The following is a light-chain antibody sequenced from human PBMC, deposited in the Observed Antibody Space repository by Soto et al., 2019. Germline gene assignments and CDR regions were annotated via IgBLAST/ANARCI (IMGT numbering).Light chain of an antibody. CDR1: QSITSTY. V-gene: IGKV3-20*01. Sequence: EIVLTQSPGTLSLSPGERATLSCRASQSITSTYLAWYQQKPGQAPRLLIYGASNRATGIPDRFSGSGSGTDFTLTISRLEPEDFAVYYCQQSAISPPWPFGQGTKVEIK. CDR3: QQSAISPPWP. CDR2: GAS. J-gene: IGKJ1*01.